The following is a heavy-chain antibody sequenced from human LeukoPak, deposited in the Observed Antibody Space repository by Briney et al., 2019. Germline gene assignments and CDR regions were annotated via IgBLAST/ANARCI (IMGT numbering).Heavy chain of an antibody. Sequence: SSQTLSLTCAVYGGSFSGYSWSWIRQPPGKGLEWIGEINHSGSTNYNTSLKSRVTISVGTSKTQFSLKLSSVTAAGTVVYYCARGPPGVLVAYAIIRNRYFDYWGQGTLVTVSS. J-gene: IGHJ4*02. V-gene: IGHV4-34*01. D-gene: IGHD2-8*02. CDR3: ARGPPGVLVAYAIIRNRYFDY. CDR2: INHSGST. CDR1: GGSFSGYS.